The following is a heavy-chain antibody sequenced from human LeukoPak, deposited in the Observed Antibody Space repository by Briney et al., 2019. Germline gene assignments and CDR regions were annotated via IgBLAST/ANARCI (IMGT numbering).Heavy chain of an antibody. Sequence: PGGSLRLSCSASGFTFSSYAMSWLGRAPGKGLEGLGGFDPEDGETIYAQKFQGRVTTTEDTSTDTAYMELSSLRSEDTAVYYCATKHQSSNYDILTGELHYWGQGTLVTVSS. CDR2: FDPEDGET. CDR3: ATKHQSSNYDILTGELHY. D-gene: IGHD3-9*01. V-gene: IGHV1-24*01. CDR1: GFTFSSYA. J-gene: IGHJ4*02.